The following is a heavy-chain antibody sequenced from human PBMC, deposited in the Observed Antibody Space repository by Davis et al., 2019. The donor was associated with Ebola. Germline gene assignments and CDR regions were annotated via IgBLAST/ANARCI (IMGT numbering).Heavy chain of an antibody. D-gene: IGHD6-19*01. J-gene: IGHJ4*02. V-gene: IGHV3-11*06. Sequence: GESLKISCTASEFSITDDFMSWIRQSPGKGLEWVTYTGASSTSYANSVKGRFTVSGDRATNSLYLQMDSLRAEDTAVYYCVRHYSTVWYHYDYFDYWGQGVRVTVSS. CDR2: TGASSTS. CDR3: VRHYSTVWYHYDYFDY. CDR1: EFSITDDF.